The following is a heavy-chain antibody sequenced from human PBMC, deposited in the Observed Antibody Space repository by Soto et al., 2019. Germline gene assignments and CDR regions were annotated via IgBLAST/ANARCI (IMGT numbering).Heavy chain of an antibody. D-gene: IGHD2-15*01. Sequence: QVRLQESGPGLVKPSQTVSLTCAVSGDSIISSYYYWGWVRQSLGKGLEWIGYMYSSGSTYSNPSLTTPVDLSMETSQNHFSVTLKYMTASDTAIYFCVRGTDCASVNACYRYFDTWGQGTLVTVSS. CDR3: VRGTDCASVNACYRYFDT. V-gene: IGHV4-30-4*01. CDR2: MYSSGST. CDR1: GDSIISSYYY. J-gene: IGHJ4*02.